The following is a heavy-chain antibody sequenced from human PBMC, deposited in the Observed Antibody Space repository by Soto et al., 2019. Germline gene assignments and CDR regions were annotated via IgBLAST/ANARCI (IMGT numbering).Heavy chain of an antibody. Sequence: PSETLSLTCAVYGGSLSGSYWSWIRQTPEKGLEWIGTINHSGTINYNPSLRSRVTISIHTSKNEFSLRLTSVTAADTAVYYCATGGGFVESRMVWFDPWGQGTLVTRLL. D-gene: IGHD2-15*01. CDR3: ATGGGFVESRMVWFDP. CDR1: GGSLSGSY. J-gene: IGHJ5*02. CDR2: INHSGTI. V-gene: IGHV4-34*01.